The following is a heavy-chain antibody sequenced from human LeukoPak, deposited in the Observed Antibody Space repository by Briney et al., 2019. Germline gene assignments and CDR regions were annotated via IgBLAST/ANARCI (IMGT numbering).Heavy chain of an antibody. CDR3: ARVSSNPPGGRYYYYYYYMDV. V-gene: IGHV4-34*01. Sequence: LRETLSLTCAVSGGSFSGYYWSWIRPPPGKGLEWIGVINHSGSTDYNPSLKSRVTISVDTSKNQFSLKLSSVTAADTAVYYCARVSSNPPGGRYYYYYYYMDVWGKGTTVTVSS. D-gene: IGHD2-2*01. CDR1: GGSFSGYY. J-gene: IGHJ6*03. CDR2: INHSGST.